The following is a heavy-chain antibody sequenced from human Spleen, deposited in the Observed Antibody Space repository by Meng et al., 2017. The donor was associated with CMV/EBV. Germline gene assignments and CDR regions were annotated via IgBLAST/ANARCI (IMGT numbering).Heavy chain of an antibody. Sequence: GESLKISCAASGFTFDDYGMSWVRQAPGKGLEWVSGINWNGGSTGYADSVKGRFTISRDNAKNTLYLQMNSLRAEDTAVYYCARGSGYSYGYVDYWGQGTLVTVSS. CDR3: ARGSGYSYGYVDY. J-gene: IGHJ4*02. D-gene: IGHD5-18*01. CDR1: GFTFDDYG. CDR2: INWNGGST. V-gene: IGHV3-20*04.